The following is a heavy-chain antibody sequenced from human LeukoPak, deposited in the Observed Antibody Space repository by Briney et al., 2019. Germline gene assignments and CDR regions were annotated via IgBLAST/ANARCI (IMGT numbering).Heavy chain of an antibody. CDR2: IYTSGST. Sequence: ETLSLTCTVSGGSISSYYWSWIRQPAGKGLEWIGRIYTSGSTNYNPSLKSRVTISVDTSKNQFSLKLSSVTAADTAVYYCARSGYGSGSYYRFDPWGQGTLVTVSS. CDR1: GGSISSYY. D-gene: IGHD3-10*01. CDR3: ARSGYGSGSYYRFDP. J-gene: IGHJ5*02. V-gene: IGHV4-4*07.